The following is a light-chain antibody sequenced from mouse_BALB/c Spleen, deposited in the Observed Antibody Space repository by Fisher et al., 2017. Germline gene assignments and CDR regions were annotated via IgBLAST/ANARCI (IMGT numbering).Light chain of an antibody. V-gene: IGKV4-53*01. Sequence: DIVITQSTALMAASPGEKVTITCSVSSSISSSNLHWYQQKSETSPKRWIYDTSKLASGVPARFSGSGSGTSYSLTISSMEAEDAATYYCQQWSSNPLTFGAGTKLELK. J-gene: IGKJ5*01. CDR3: QQWSSNPLT. CDR1: SSISSSN. CDR2: DTS.